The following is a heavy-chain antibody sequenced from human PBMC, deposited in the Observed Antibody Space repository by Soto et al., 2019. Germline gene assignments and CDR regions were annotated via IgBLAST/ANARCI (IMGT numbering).Heavy chain of an antibody. CDR3: ARLARFRSSYYGVDV. V-gene: IGHV4-31*03. CDR2: IYYSGTT. Sequence: SETLSLTCTVSGDFISSGGYYWSWIRQLPGKGLEWVGYIYYSGTTYYNPSLKSRATISVDTSQNQLSLKLKSVTAADTAVYYCARLARFRSSYYGVDVWGQGTTVTVSS. J-gene: IGHJ6*02. D-gene: IGHD3-3*01. CDR1: GDFISSGGYY.